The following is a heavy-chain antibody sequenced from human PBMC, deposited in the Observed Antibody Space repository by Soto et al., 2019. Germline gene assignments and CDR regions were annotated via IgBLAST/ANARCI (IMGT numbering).Heavy chain of an antibody. CDR1: GFTFSSSA. CDR2: FSDSGATT. J-gene: IGHJ3*02. Sequence: EVQVLESGGGLVQPGGSLRLSCAASGFTFSSSAMSWVRQAPGKGLAWVAGFSDSGATTWNADSVQGRFIISRDISRNTLSLQVNSLRDEDTAVYCGANRRRESNAFDNWGRGTKVTVSS. V-gene: IGHV3-23*01. CDR3: ANRRRESNAFDN.